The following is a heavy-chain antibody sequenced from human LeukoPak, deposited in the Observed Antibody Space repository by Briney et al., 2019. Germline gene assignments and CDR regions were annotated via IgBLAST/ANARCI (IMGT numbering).Heavy chain of an antibody. J-gene: IGHJ5*02. Sequence: PGGSLRLSCVTSGFTFHIYAMNWVRQAPGKGLEWVSAISGSGSSTHYADSVKGRFTISRDNSKNTVYLEMNSLRGEDTALYYCAKDRGQYVGIANNWFDPWGQGTLAIVSS. CDR1: GFTFHIYA. V-gene: IGHV3-23*01. CDR2: ISGSGSST. CDR3: AKDRGQYVGIANNWFDP. D-gene: IGHD3-10*02.